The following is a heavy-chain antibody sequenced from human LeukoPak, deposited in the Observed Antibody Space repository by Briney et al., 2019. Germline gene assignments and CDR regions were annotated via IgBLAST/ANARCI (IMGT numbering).Heavy chain of an antibody. Sequence: SVTVSCKASGGTFGRYAITWVRQAPGQRLEWMGGVSPIYGTSDYAQRFQGRVTISADESTSTAFLEVRSLRSEDTAVYYCARDCSGGRCYGAFDVWGQGTLVIVSS. CDR1: GGTFGRYA. J-gene: IGHJ3*01. CDR2: VSPIYGTS. V-gene: IGHV1-69*01. D-gene: IGHD2-15*01. CDR3: ARDCSGGRCYGAFDV.